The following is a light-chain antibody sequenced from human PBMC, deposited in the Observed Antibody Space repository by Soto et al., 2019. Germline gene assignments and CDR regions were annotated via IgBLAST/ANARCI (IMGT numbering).Light chain of an antibody. V-gene: IGKV1-17*01. Sequence: EIQMTQSTSSLSASVGDRVTITCRASQGIRNDLAWFQQKPGKAHKRLIYAASNLQSGVPSRFSGSGSGTDFTLTISSLQPEDFATDFCLLHNNYPPTVGQGTKVDIK. J-gene: IGKJ1*01. CDR3: LLHNNYPPT. CDR2: AAS. CDR1: QGIRND.